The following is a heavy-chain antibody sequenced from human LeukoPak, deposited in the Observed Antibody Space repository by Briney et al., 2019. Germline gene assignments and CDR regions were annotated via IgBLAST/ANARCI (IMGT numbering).Heavy chain of an antibody. D-gene: IGHD5-18*01. Sequence: ASVKVSCKASGYTFTGSYMHWVRQAPGQGLEWMGRINHNSGGTYYAQKFQGRVTMTRDTSIITVYMELTRLRSDDPAVYYCAREEDTAMVTDWFDPWGQGTLVTVSS. J-gene: IGHJ5*02. CDR3: AREEDTAMVTDWFDP. CDR1: GYTFTGSY. CDR2: INHNSGGT. V-gene: IGHV1-2*06.